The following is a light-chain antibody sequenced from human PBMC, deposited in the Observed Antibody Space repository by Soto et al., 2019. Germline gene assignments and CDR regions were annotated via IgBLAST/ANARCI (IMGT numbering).Light chain of an antibody. CDR2: GAS. CDR3: QQYGSSPWT. Sequence: EIVLTQSPATLSLSTGERATLSCRASQSVSRSYLAWYQQKPGQAPRLLIYGASFRATGIPDRFSGSGSGTDFTLTISRLEAEDFAVFYCQQYGSSPWTFGQGTKVDI. CDR1: QSVSRSY. J-gene: IGKJ1*01. V-gene: IGKV3-20*01.